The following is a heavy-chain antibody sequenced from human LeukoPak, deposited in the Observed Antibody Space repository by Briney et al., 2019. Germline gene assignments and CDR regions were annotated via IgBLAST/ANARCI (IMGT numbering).Heavy chain of an antibody. Sequence: SVKVSCKPSGGTFSSYAISWVRQAPGQGLEWMGGIIPIFGTANYAQKFQGRVTITADESTSTAYMELSSLRSEDTAVYYCARGEESQDWFDPWGQGTLVTVSS. CDR3: ARGEESQDWFDP. CDR2: IIPIFGTA. J-gene: IGHJ5*02. CDR1: GGTFSSYA. V-gene: IGHV1-69*13.